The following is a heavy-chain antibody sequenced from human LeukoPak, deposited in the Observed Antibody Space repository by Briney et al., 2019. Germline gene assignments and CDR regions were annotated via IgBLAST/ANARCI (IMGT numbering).Heavy chain of an antibody. J-gene: IGHJ4*02. CDR1: GFSFRSYT. Sequence: PGGSLRLSCAASGFSFRSYTMNWVRQAPGKGLEWVSIISSSSSYIYYADSVKGRFTISRDYAKNALYLQMNSLRVEDTAVYYCARDGRCGGDCYASWGQGTLVTVSS. D-gene: IGHD2-21*02. CDR3: ARDGRCGGDCYAS. CDR2: ISSSSSYI. V-gene: IGHV3-21*01.